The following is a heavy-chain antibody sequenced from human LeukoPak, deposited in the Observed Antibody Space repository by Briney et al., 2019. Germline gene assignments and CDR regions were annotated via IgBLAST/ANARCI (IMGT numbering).Heavy chain of an antibody. CDR1: GGTFSSYA. D-gene: IGHD4-17*01. Sequence: SVKVSCKASGGTFSSYAISWVRQAPGQGLEWMGGIIPIFGTANYAQKFQGRVTITADESTSTAYMELSSLRSEDTAAYYCAWGSTVTIPRFDPWGQGTLVTVSS. CDR2: IIPIFGTA. J-gene: IGHJ5*02. CDR3: AWGSTVTIPRFDP. V-gene: IGHV1-69*13.